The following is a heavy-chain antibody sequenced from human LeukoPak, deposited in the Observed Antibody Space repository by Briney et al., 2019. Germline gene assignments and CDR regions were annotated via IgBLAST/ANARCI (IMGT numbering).Heavy chain of an antibody. CDR1: GGTFSSYA. CDR2: IIPIFGTA. J-gene: IGHJ6*03. CDR3: ARAPLVVVTYYYYYMDV. D-gene: IGHD2-2*01. Sequence: ASVKVSCKASGGTFSSYAICWVRQAPGQGLEWMGGIIPIFGTANYAQKFQGRVTITTDESTSTAYMELSSLRSEDTAVYYCARAPLVVVTYYYYYMDVWGKGTTVTVSS. V-gene: IGHV1-69*05.